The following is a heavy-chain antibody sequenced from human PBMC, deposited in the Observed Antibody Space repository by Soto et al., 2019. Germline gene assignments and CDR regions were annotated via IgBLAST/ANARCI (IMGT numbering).Heavy chain of an antibody. CDR1: GFTFSIYA. J-gene: IGHJ4*02. D-gene: IGHD3-22*01. CDR2: MSRTGDNT. V-gene: IGHV3-23*01. CDR3: AKDQSNSNPLYYFDF. Sequence: PGGSLRLSCAASGFTFSIYAMTWVHQSPGKRLEWVSSMSRTGDNTYYADSVKGRFTISRDNSKNTLYLQMNSLRAEDTAIYYCAKDQSNSNPLYYFDFWGPGTLVTVSS.